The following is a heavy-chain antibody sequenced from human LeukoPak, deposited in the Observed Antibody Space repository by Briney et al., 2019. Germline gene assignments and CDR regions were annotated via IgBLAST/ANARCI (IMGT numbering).Heavy chain of an antibody. V-gene: IGHV1-69*01. CDR1: RGTFSSYA. CDR2: IIPIFGTA. J-gene: IGHJ4*02. CDR3: ARGDQGYCSSTSCYFDY. Sequence: ASVKVSCKASRGTFSSYAVSWVRQAPGQGLEWMGGIIPIFGTANYAQKFQGRVTITADESTSTAYMELSSLRSEDTAVYYCARGDQGYCSSTSCYFDYWGQGTLLTVSS. D-gene: IGHD2-2*01.